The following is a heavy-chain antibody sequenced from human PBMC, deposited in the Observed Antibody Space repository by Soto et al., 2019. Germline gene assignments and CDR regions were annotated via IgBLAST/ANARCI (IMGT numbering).Heavy chain of an antibody. J-gene: IGHJ6*02. D-gene: IGHD5-18*01. Sequence: GGSLRLSCAASGFTFSSYGMHWVRQAPGKGLEWVAVIWYDGGSKYYTDSVKGRFTISRDNSKSTLYLQMNSLRAEDTAVYYCARDHHTAMVQDVWGQGTTVTVSS. CDR2: IWYDGGSK. CDR3: ARDHHTAMVQDV. CDR1: GFTFSSYG. V-gene: IGHV3-33*01.